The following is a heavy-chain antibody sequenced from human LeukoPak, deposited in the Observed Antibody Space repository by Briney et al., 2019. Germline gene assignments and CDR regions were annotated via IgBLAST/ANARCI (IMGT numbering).Heavy chain of an antibody. CDR2: ISWNSGSI. CDR1: GFTFDDYA. Sequence: PGRSLRLSCAASGFTFDDYAMHWVRQAPGKGLEWVSGISWNSGSIGYADSVKGRFTISRDNAKNSLYLQMNSLRAEDTALYYCANSIAAAGGYYYGMDVWGQGTTVTVSS. V-gene: IGHV3-9*01. J-gene: IGHJ6*02. CDR3: ANSIAAAGGYYYGMDV. D-gene: IGHD6-13*01.